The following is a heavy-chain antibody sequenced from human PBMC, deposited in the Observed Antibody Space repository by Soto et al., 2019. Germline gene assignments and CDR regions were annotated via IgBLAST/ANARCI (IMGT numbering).Heavy chain of an antibody. Sequence: PGGSLRLSCAASGFTFSSYWMSWVRQAPGKGLEWVANIKQDGSEKYYVDSVKGRFTISRDNSKNTLYLQMNSLRAEDTAVYYCARDGYYDFWSGYYTDDAFDIWGQGTMVTVSS. CDR2: IKQDGSEK. CDR3: ARDGYYDFWSGYYTDDAFDI. CDR1: GFTFSSYW. J-gene: IGHJ3*02. V-gene: IGHV3-7*01. D-gene: IGHD3-3*01.